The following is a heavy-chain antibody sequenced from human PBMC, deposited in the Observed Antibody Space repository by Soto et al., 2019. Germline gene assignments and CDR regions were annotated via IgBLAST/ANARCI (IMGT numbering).Heavy chain of an antibody. CDR2: FDPEDGET. D-gene: IGHD1-26*01. V-gene: IGHV1-24*01. J-gene: IGHJ4*02. Sequence: ASVKVSCTVSGYTLTELSMHWVRQAPGKGLEWMRGFDPEDGETIYAQKFQGRVTMTEETSTDTAYIELSSLRSEDTAVYYCATRWELPPFDYWGQGTLVTVS. CDR1: GYTLTELS. CDR3: ATRWELPPFDY.